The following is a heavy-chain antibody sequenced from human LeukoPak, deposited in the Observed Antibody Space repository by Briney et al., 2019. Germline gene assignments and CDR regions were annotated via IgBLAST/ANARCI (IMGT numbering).Heavy chain of an antibody. CDR2: IYTSGST. D-gene: IGHD4-23*01. Sequence: MPSETLSLTCTVSGGSISSYYWSWIRQPAGRGLEWIGRIYTSGSTNYNPSLKSRVTISVDTSKNQFSLKLSSVTAADTAVYYCAREGLRWGSGAFDIWGQGTMVTVSS. CDR3: AREGLRWGSGAFDI. CDR1: GGSISSYY. J-gene: IGHJ3*02. V-gene: IGHV4-4*07.